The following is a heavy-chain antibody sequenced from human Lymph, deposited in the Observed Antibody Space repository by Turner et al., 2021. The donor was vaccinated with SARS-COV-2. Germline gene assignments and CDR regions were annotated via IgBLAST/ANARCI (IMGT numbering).Heavy chain of an antibody. CDR1: GSTVTGYY. CDR2: INPNSGGT. J-gene: IGHJ4*02. V-gene: IGHV1-2*02. Sequence: QVQLVQSGPELMKPGASVQVSCKASGSTVTGYYMHWVRQAPGQGLECMGWINPNSGGTNYAQKFQGRGTMTRDTSISTAYMELSRLRSDDTAVYYCARSRDLQSMVRGVDPFDYWGQGTLVTVSS. D-gene: IGHD3-10*01. CDR3: ARSRDLQSMVRGVDPFDY.